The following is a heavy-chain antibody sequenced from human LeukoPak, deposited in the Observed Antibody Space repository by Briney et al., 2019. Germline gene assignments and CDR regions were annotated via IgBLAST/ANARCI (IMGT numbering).Heavy chain of an antibody. Sequence: PGGSLRLSCAASGFTFSSYAMHWVRQAPGKGLEYVSAISSNGGSTYYANSVKGRFTISRDNSKNTLYLQMGSLGAEDMAVYYCARDLDDILTGYCDYWGQGTLVTVSS. CDR1: GFTFSSYA. V-gene: IGHV3-64*01. J-gene: IGHJ4*02. CDR2: ISSNGGST. CDR3: ARDLDDILTGYCDY. D-gene: IGHD3-9*01.